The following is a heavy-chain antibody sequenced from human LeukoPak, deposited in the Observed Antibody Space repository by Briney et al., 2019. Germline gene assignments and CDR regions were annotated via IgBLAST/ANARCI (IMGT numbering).Heavy chain of an antibody. D-gene: IGHD5-18*01. CDR2: INPNSGAT. CDR1: GYTFTGYY. Sequence: ASVKVSCKASGYTFTGYYIHWVRQAPGQGLECMGWINPNSGATNYAQKIQGRVTMTRDTSISTAYMELSRLRSDDTAVYYCARGLDLYPGYSYGQNWFDPWGQGTLVTVSS. V-gene: IGHV1-2*02. J-gene: IGHJ5*02. CDR3: ARGLDLYPGYSYGQNWFDP.